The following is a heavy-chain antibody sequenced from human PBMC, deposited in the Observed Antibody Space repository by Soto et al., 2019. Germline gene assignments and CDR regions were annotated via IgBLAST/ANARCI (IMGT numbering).Heavy chain of an antibody. J-gene: IGHJ4*02. Sequence: QVQLVQSGAEVREPGASVKVSCKASGYSFTSLDINWVRQTAGQGLEWMGWMQPSTGRTGYAQKFQGRVTMTRDTSINTAYMELTTLTSDDPAFSYCARGVSAGVDYWGQGTLVTVSS. CDR2: MQPSTGRT. D-gene: IGHD1-26*01. CDR3: ARGVSAGVDY. V-gene: IGHV1-8*01. CDR1: GYSFTSLD.